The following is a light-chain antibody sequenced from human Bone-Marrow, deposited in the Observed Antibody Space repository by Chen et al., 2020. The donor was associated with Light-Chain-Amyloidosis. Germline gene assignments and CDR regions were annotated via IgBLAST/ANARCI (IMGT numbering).Light chain of an antibody. Sequence: DIQMTQYPSSLSASVGDRVIITCQASQDVINYLNWYQQKPGKAHKLLIYDASYLETGVPSRFSGSGSGTHFTFTISGLQPEDFATYYCQQYDGLPPTFGGGTRVEMK. V-gene: IGKV1-33*01. CDR1: QDVINY. CDR2: DAS. CDR3: QQYDGLPPT. J-gene: IGKJ4*01.